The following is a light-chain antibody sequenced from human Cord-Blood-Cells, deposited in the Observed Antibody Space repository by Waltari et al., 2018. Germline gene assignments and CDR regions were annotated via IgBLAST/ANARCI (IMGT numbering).Light chain of an antibody. CDR1: QCISNY. V-gene: IGKV1-27*01. Sequence: DIQITQSPSSVSASVGDRVTITCRASQCISNYLAWYQQKPGKVPKLLIYAESTLQSGVPSRFSGSGSGTDFTLTISSLQPEDVATYYCQQHNSALFTFGPGTKVDIK. CDR2: AES. J-gene: IGKJ3*01. CDR3: QQHNSALFT.